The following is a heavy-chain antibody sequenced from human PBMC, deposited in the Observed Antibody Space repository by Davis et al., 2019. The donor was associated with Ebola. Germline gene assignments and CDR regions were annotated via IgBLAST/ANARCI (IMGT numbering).Heavy chain of an antibody. Sequence: SETLSLTCAVYGGSFSGYYWSWIRQPPGKGLEWIGEINHSGSTNYNPSLKSRVTISVDTSKKQFSLKLSSVTAADTAVYYCARGYSSSWPNNWFDPWGQGTLVTVSS. CDR2: INHSGST. CDR3: ARGYSSSWPNNWFDP. CDR1: GGSFSGYY. D-gene: IGHD6-13*01. J-gene: IGHJ5*02. V-gene: IGHV4-34*01.